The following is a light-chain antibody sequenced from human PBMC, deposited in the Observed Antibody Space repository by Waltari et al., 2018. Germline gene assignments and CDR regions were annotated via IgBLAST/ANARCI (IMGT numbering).Light chain of an antibody. V-gene: IGLV2-14*01. Sequence: QPASVPGSPGQSITISCTGTDSDVGAYNFVSWYRQHPGKAPHLIIYEVSERPPGISDRFSGSKSDNPASLTISGLQADDEAVYYCSSYTTSNAPGVFGTGTKVTVL. CDR3: SSYTTSNAPGV. CDR2: EVS. CDR1: DSDVGAYNF. J-gene: IGLJ1*01.